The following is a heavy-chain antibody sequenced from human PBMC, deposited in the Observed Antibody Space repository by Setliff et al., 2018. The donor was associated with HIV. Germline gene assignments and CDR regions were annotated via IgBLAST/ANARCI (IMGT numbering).Heavy chain of an antibody. CDR2: ISIGSGGAI. V-gene: IGHV3-48*03. J-gene: IGHJ6*02. D-gene: IGHD3-3*01. Sequence: GGSLRLSCAASGFTFRNYKFNWVRQAPGRGLEWVSSISIGSGGAIDYADSVQGRFTISRDNSKNSLYLQMNSLRVEDTAVYYCARDYLYYNLYNGPPVYGMDVWGQGTTVTVSS. CDR1: GFTFRNYK. CDR3: ARDYLYYNLYNGPPVYGMDV.